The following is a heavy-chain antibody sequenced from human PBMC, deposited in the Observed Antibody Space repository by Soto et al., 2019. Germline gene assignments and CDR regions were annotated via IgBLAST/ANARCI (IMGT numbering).Heavy chain of an antibody. V-gene: IGHV1-69*02. J-gene: IGHJ4*02. CDR3: ARGIAAAGDY. CDR2: IIPILGIA. Sequence: QVQLVQSGAEVKKPGSSVKVSCKASGGTFSSYTISSVRQAPGQGLEWMGRIIPILGIANYAQKFQGRVTITADKSTSTAYMELSSLRSEDTAVYYCARGIAAAGDYWGQGTLVTVSS. D-gene: IGHD6-13*01. CDR1: GGTFSSYT.